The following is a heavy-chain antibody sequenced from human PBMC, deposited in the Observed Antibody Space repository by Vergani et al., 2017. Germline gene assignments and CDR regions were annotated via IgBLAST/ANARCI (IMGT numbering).Heavy chain of an antibody. J-gene: IGHJ4*02. V-gene: IGHV3-23*01. CDR3: AKDDCPGYYDSSGYCDY. CDR2: ISGSGGFT. Sequence: EVQLLESGGNLVQPGGSLRLSCAASGFTFTNFAMTWVRQAPGEGLEWVSGISGSGGFTYYADSVKGRFTISRDNSKNTMFLQMNNLRAEDTAVYYCAKDDCPGYYDSSGYCDYWGQGTLVTVSS. CDR1: GFTFTNFA. D-gene: IGHD3-22*01.